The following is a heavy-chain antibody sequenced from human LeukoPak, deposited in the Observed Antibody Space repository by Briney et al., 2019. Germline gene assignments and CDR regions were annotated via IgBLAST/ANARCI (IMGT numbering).Heavy chain of an antibody. J-gene: IGHJ5*02. CDR2: INHSGDT. Sequence: SETLSLTCNVSGGSFTNYYWSWIRQTPERGLEWIGQINHSGDTSYNPSLRSRITLSVDRSKNQFSLKVTSVTAADTGVYYCARGPGTVGLSPWGQGTLVTVSS. V-gene: IGHV4-34*01. CDR1: GGSFTNYY. D-gene: IGHD1/OR15-1a*01. CDR3: ARGPGTVGLSP.